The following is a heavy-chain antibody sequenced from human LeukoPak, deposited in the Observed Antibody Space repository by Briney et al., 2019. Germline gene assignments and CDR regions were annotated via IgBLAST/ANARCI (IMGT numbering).Heavy chain of an antibody. Sequence: ASVKVSCKASGYTFTSYGISWVRQAPGQGLEWMGWISAYNGNTNYAQKLQDRVTMTTDTSTSTAYMELRSLRSDDTAVYYCARDSRLRYLGWLLHERDSYYGMDVWGQGTTVTVSS. J-gene: IGHJ6*02. D-gene: IGHD3-9*01. V-gene: IGHV1-18*01. CDR2: ISAYNGNT. CDR3: ARDSRLRYLGWLLHERDSYYGMDV. CDR1: GYTFTSYG.